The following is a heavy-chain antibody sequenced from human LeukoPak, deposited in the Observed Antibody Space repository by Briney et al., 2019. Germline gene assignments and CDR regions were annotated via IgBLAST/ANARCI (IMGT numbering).Heavy chain of an antibody. CDR3: AREKDGYNSPFDY. Sequence: SSETLSLTCTVSGGSISSYYWSWIRQPPGKGLEWIGHIYYSGSTSYNPSLKSRVTISVDTSRNQLSLQVSSVTAADTAVYYCAREKDGYNSPFDYWGQGTLVTVSS. V-gene: IGHV4-59*01. J-gene: IGHJ4*02. CDR1: GGSISSYY. CDR2: IYYSGST. D-gene: IGHD5-24*01.